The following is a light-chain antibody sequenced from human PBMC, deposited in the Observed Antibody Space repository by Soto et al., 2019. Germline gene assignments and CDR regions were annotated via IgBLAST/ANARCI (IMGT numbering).Light chain of an antibody. J-gene: IGKJ3*01. V-gene: IGKV3D-7*01. CDR2: GAS. CDR1: QSVSSSY. Sequence: PGDRVTLSCRASQSVSSSYLTWYQQTPGQAPRLLIYGASTRATSIPARFSGSGSGTDFTLTISSLQPEDFAVYYCQQDYTRFTFGPGTKVDIK. CDR3: QQDYTRFT.